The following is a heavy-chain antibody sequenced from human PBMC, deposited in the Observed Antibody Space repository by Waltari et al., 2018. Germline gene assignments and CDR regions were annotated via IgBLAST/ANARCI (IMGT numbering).Heavy chain of an antibody. CDR2: ISGSADYT. Sequence: QLLGSGGGLVQAGGSLRLSCSAFGFTFCTHALTWVRQAPGKGLEWVSSISGSADYTYYADSVKGRFTISRDNSKNMLYLQMNSIRAEDTAVYYCAKTPLVTVGYFDQWGQGTMVTVSS. D-gene: IGHD1-26*01. J-gene: IGHJ4*02. V-gene: IGHV3-23*01. CDR3: AKTPLVTVGYFDQ. CDR1: GFTFCTHA.